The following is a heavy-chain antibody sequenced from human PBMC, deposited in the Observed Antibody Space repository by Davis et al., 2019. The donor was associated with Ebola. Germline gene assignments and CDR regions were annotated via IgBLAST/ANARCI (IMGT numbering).Heavy chain of an antibody. CDR3: SRDLKQPRPSYYFGMDV. J-gene: IGHJ6*02. V-gene: IGHV3-49*04. Sequence: GGSLRLSCAASGFTFTSYSMNWVRQAPGKGLEWVGFIRSKAYGGKTAYAASVKGRFTISRDDSKSIAYLQLNGLKTEDTAVYYCSRDLKQPRPSYYFGMDVWGQGTTVTVAS. D-gene: IGHD6-6*01. CDR2: IRSKAYGGKT. CDR1: GFTFTSYS.